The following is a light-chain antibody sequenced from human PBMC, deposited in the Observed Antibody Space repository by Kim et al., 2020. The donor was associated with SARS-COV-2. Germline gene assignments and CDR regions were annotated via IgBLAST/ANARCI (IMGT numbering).Light chain of an antibody. Sequence: GQSVTISCTGTSRDVGFYNYVSWYQHPPGKAPRLLIYEFTQRPSGVPDRFSGSKSGNTASLTVSGLQAEDEADYYCSSYAGTNFFVFGTGTKVTVL. V-gene: IGLV2-8*01. CDR3: SSYAGTNFFV. CDR2: EFT. CDR1: SRDVGFYNY. J-gene: IGLJ1*01.